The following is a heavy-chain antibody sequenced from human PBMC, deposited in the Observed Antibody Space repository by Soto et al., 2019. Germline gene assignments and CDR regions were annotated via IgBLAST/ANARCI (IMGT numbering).Heavy chain of an antibody. J-gene: IGHJ4*02. V-gene: IGHV1-18*01. Sequence: QVQLVQSGAEVKKPGASVKVSCKASGYTFTSYGISWVRQAPGQGLEWMGWISAYNGNTNYAQKLQGRVTMTADTSTSTAYMGLRSLRSDDTAVYYCARGSVLRWYGELPFDYWGQGTLVTVSS. CDR1: GYTFTSYG. D-gene: IGHD3-10*01. CDR2: ISAYNGNT. CDR3: ARGSVLRWYGELPFDY.